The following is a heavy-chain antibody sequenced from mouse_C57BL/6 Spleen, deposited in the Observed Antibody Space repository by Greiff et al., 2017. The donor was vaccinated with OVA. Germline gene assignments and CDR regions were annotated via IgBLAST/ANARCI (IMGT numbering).Heavy chain of an antibody. CDR3: ARHEGRSYYFDY. Sequence: VQRVESGAELVKPGASVKLSCKASGYTFTEYTIHWVKQRSGQGLEWIGWFYPGSGSIKYNEKFKDKATLTADKSSSTVYMELSRLTSEDSAVYFCARHEGRSYYFDYWGQGTTLTVSS. J-gene: IGHJ2*01. CDR1: GYTFTEYT. V-gene: IGHV1-62-2*01. CDR2: FYPGSGSI.